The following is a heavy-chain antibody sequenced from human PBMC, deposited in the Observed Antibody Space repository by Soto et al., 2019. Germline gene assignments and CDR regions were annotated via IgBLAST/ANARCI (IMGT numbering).Heavy chain of an antibody. D-gene: IGHD2-15*01. Sequence: SETLSLTCTVPGGSISSYYWSWIRQPPGKGLEWIGYIYYSGSTNYNPSLKSRVTISVDTSKNQFSLKLSSVTAADTAVYYCARVYCSGGSCFFKWFDPWGQGTLVTAPQ. CDR2: IYYSGST. CDR3: ARVYCSGGSCFFKWFDP. J-gene: IGHJ5*02. CDR1: GGSISSYY. V-gene: IGHV4-59*01.